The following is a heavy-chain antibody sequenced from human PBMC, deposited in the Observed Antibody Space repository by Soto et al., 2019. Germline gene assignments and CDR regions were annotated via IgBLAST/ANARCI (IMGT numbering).Heavy chain of an antibody. CDR1: GCTIRTSSYH. Sequence: PSEALSLTYNYSGCTIRTSSYHWRWIRQPPGKGLEWIGSIYYSGSTYYNPSLKSRVTISVDTSKNQFSLKLSSVAAADTAVYYCARLFPRVVPAAIYFDYWGQGTLVTVS. D-gene: IGHD2-2*01. J-gene: IGHJ4*02. V-gene: IGHV4-39*01. CDR3: ARLFPRVVPAAIYFDY. CDR2: IYYSGST.